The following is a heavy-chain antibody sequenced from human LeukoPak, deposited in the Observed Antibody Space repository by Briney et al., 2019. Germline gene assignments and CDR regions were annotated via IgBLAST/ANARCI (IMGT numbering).Heavy chain of an antibody. D-gene: IGHD4-17*01. CDR1: GGSISSSSYF. CDR2: IYYSGST. V-gene: IGHV4-31*03. CDR3: ARDRYGDYGWYYYYGMDV. Sequence: SETLSLTCTVSGGSISSSSYFWSWIRQPPGKGLEWIGYIYYSGSTYYNPSLKSRVTISVDTPKNQFSLKLSSVTAADTAVYYCARDRYGDYGWYYYYGMDVWGQGTTVTVSS. J-gene: IGHJ6*02.